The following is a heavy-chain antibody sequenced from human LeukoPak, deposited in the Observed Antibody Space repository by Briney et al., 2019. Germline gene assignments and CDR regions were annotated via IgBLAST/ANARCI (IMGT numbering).Heavy chain of an antibody. CDR2: ISSSRSTI. D-gene: IGHD4-17*01. CDR3: ASGTVTD. CDR1: GFSFSSFG. V-gene: IGHV3-48*04. Sequence: GGSLRLSCAASGFSFSSFGMNWVRQAPGKGLEWVSYISSSRSTIYYADSVKGRFTISRDNAKNSLYLQMNSLRAEDTAVYYCASGTVTDWGQGTLVTVSS. J-gene: IGHJ4*02.